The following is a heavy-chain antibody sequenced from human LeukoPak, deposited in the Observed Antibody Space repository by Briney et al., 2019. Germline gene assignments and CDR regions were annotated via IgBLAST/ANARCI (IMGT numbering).Heavy chain of an antibody. V-gene: IGHV3-48*04. CDR2: ISSSGSTI. CDR1: GFTFSSYS. J-gene: IGHJ4*02. Sequence: SGGSLRLSCAASGFTFSSYSINWVRQAPGKGLEWLSYISSSGSTIYYADSVKGRFTISRDNAKNSLFLQMNSLRAEDTAVYYCARTRYYYNSRSYGAPYYFDYWGQGTLVTVSS. CDR3: ARTRYYYNSRSYGAPYYFDY. D-gene: IGHD3-10*01.